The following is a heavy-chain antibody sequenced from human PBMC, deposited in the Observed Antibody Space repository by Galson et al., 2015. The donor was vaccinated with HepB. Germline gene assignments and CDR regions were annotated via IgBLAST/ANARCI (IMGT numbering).Heavy chain of an antibody. CDR3: ARDTGSNAYSSSQVDY. CDR2: ISAYNGNT. V-gene: IGHV1-18*04. Sequence: SVKVSCKASGYTFTSYGISWVRQAPGQGLEWMGWISAYNGNTNYAQKLQGRVTMTTDTSTSTAYMELRSLRSDDTAVYYCARDTGSNAYSSSQVDYWGQGTLVTVSS. CDR1: GYTFTSYG. J-gene: IGHJ4*02. D-gene: IGHD6-13*01.